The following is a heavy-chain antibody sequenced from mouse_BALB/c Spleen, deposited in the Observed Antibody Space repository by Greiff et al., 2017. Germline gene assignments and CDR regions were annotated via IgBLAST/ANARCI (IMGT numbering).Heavy chain of an antibody. Sequence: VKLMESGPGLVAPSQSLSITCTVSGFSLTGYGVNWVRQPPGKGLEWLGMISDDGSTDYNSALKSRLSISKDNSKSQVFLKMNSLQTDDTARYYCARSEITKGAMDYWGQGTSVTVSS. CDR3: ARSEITKGAMDY. CDR2: ISDDGST. CDR1: GFSLTGYG. D-gene: IGHD2-4*01. J-gene: IGHJ4*01. V-gene: IGHV2-6-7*01.